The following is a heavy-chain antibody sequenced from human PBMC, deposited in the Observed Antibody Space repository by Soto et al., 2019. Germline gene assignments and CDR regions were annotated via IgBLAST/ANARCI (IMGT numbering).Heavy chain of an antibody. V-gene: IGHV3-21*02. CDR2: ISSSTSYI. D-gene: IGHD2-15*01. Sequence: EVQLVESGGGLVKPGGSLRLSCAASGFTLSTYSMNWVRQAPGQGLEWVSSISSSTSYIYYADSVRGRFTVSTDDAKNSLYLQMSSLRAEDTGIYYCARGHRYCSSVSCPGRFDPWGQGTLVTVSS. CDR3: ARGHRYCSSVSCPGRFDP. J-gene: IGHJ5*02. CDR1: GFTLSTYS.